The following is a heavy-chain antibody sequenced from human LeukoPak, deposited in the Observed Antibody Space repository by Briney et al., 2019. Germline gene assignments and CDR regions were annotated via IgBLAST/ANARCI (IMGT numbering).Heavy chain of an antibody. V-gene: IGHV3-30*04. CDR1: GFTFSTYA. Sequence: GGSLRLSCAASGFTFSTYAMNWVRQAPGKGLEWVAVISYDGRQNYYADSVKGRFTISRDNSKNTLHLQLNSLRTEDTAVYYCVKDWGVLPDHTEDAFDFWGQGTMVTVSS. J-gene: IGHJ3*01. D-gene: IGHD3-10*01. CDR2: ISYDGRQN. CDR3: VKDWGVLPDHTEDAFDF.